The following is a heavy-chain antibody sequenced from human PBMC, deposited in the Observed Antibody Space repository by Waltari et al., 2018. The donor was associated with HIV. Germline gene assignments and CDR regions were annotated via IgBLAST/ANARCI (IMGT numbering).Heavy chain of an antibody. D-gene: IGHD3-22*01. CDR3: TVGKSSGYY. V-gene: IGHV3-15*01. J-gene: IGHJ4*02. Sequence: EVQLVESGGGLVKPGGSLRLSCAASGVSFSDVWLNWVRQAPGKGLEWVGQNKSKTEGWTTDYAAPVKGRFTISRDDSKNMLFLEMNSLNTDDTASYYCTVGKSSGYYWGQGTLVTVSS. CDR2: NKSKTEGWTT. CDR1: GVSFSDVW.